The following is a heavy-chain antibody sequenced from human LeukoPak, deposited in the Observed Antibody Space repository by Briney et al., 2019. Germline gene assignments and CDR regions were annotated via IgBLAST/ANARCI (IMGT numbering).Heavy chain of an antibody. Sequence: GSLRLSCAASGFTFSSYAMSWVRQAPGKGLEWVSAISGSGGSTYYADSVKGRFTISRDNSKNTLYLQMNSLRAEDTAVYYCARMGRSGPDCSGGSCYSYAFDIWGQGTMVTVSS. J-gene: IGHJ3*02. CDR2: ISGSGGST. CDR1: GFTFSSYA. CDR3: ARMGRSGPDCSGGSCYSYAFDI. D-gene: IGHD2-15*01. V-gene: IGHV3-23*01.